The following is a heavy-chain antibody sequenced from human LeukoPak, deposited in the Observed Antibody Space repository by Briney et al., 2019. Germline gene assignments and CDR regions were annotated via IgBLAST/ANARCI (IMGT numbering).Heavy chain of an antibody. Sequence: ASVKVSCKASGYTFTGYYMHWVRQAPGQGLEWMGWINPDSGGTNYAQKFQGRVTMTRDTSISTAYMELSRLRSDDTAVYYCARAGEVVPAAILDHWGQGTLVTVSS. D-gene: IGHD2-2*01. CDR2: INPDSGGT. CDR1: GYTFTGYY. CDR3: ARAGEVVPAAILDH. J-gene: IGHJ4*02. V-gene: IGHV1-2*02.